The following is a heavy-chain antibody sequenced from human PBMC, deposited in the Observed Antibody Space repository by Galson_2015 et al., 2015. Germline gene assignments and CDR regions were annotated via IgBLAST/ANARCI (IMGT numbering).Heavy chain of an antibody. D-gene: IGHD3-22*01. CDR2: IYPGDSDT. V-gene: IGHV5-51*01. J-gene: IGHJ4*02. CDR1: GYTFTNYW. CDR3: ARSSTYYYDNSGYYLVY. Sequence: QSGAEVKKPGESLKISCRGSGYTFTNYWIGWVRQMPGKGLEWMGIIYPGDSDTRYSPSFQGQVAISADKSISTAYLQWSSLKASDSAMYYCARSSTYYYDNSGYYLVYWGQGALVTVSS.